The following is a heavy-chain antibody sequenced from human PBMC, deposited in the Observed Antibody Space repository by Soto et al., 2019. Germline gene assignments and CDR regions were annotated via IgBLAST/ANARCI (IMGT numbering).Heavy chain of an antibody. CDR1: GFTFSTYA. V-gene: IGHV3-23*01. D-gene: IGHD1-1*01. CDR3: VKGYWKGDV. Sequence: EVQLLESGGGLVQPGGSLRLSCAASGFTFSTYAMNWVRQAPGNGLEWVSAISGSGDSIHYADSVKGRFTISRDNSMNTLYLQMNSLRDEDTAVYHCVKGYWKGDVWGQGTTVTVSS. J-gene: IGHJ6*02. CDR2: ISGSGDSI.